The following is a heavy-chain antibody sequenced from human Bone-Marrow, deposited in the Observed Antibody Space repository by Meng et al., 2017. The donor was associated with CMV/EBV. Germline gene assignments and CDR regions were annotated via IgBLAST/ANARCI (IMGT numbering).Heavy chain of an antibody. CDR1: GYTFTSYD. D-gene: IGHD6-6*01. V-gene: IGHV1-8*03. J-gene: IGHJ4*02. Sequence: SGYTFTSYDINWVRQATGQGLEWMGWMNPNSGNTGYAQKFQSRVTITRNTSISTAYMELSSLRSEDTAVYYCARSRSRIAARRELDYWGQGTLVTVSS. CDR2: MNPNSGNT. CDR3: ARSRSRIAARRELDY.